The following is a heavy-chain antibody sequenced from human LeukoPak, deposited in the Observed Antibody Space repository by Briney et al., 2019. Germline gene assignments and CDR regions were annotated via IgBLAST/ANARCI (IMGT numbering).Heavy chain of an antibody. CDR1: GFTFSSYW. D-gene: IGHD3-10*01. Sequence: PGGSLRLSCAASGFTFSSYWMHWVRQAPGKGLVWVSRINSDGSSTSYADSVKGRFTISRDNAKNTLYLQMNSLRAEDTAVYYCATLTNMVRGVMSRDYWGQGTLVTVSS. CDR2: INSDGSST. J-gene: IGHJ4*02. CDR3: ATLTNMVRGVMSRDY. V-gene: IGHV3-74*01.